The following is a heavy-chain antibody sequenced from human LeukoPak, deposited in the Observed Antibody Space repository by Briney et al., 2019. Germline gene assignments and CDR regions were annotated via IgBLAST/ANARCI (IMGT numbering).Heavy chain of an antibody. V-gene: IGHV4-39*07. CDR1: GGSISSSGSY. CDR2: IYYSGNT. D-gene: IGHD4-17*01. J-gene: IGHJ6*02. CDR3: AKGSVNYYYTMDV. Sequence: SETLSLTCTVSGGSISSSGSYWGWIRQPPGKGLEWIGSIYYSGNTDYNPSLRSRVTISVDTSKNQFSLKLSSVTAADTALYYCAKGSVNYYYTMDVWGRGTTVTVSS.